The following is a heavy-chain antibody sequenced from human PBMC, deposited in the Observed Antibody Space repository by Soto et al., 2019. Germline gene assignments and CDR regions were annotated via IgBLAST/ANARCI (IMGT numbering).Heavy chain of an antibody. CDR3: ARSRGYSYGPASPWDYYYGMDV. CDR2: ISYDGSNK. J-gene: IGHJ6*02. D-gene: IGHD5-18*01. V-gene: IGHV3-30-3*01. CDR1: GFTFSSYA. Sequence: QVQLVESGGGVVQPGRSLRLSCAASGFTFSSYAMHWVRQAPGKGLEWVAVISYDGSNKYYADSVKGRFTISRDNSKNTIYLQMNSLRAEATAVYYCARSRGYSYGPASPWDYYYGMDVWGQGTTVTVSS.